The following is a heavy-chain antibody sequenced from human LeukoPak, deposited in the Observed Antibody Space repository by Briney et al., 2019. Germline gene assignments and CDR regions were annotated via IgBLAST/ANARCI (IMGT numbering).Heavy chain of an antibody. J-gene: IGHJ6*02. CDR2: IYTSGST. V-gene: IGHV4-61*02. CDR1: GGSISSGRHY. CDR3: ARWDV. Sequence: PSQTLSLTCIVSGGSISSGRHYWSWIRQPAGKGLEWIGRIYTSGSTNYNPSLKSRVTISVDTSKNQFSLKLSSVTAADTAVYYCARWDVWGQGTTVTVSS.